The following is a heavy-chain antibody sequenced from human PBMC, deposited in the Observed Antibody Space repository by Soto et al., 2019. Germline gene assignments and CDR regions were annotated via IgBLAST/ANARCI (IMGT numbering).Heavy chain of an antibody. CDR2: ISGSGGST. CDR1: GFTFSSYA. J-gene: IGHJ4*02. V-gene: IGHV3-23*01. CDR3: AKGREWLWLYFDY. Sequence: PGGSLRPSCAASGFTFSSYAMSWVRQAPGKGLEWVSAISGSGGSTYYADSVKGRFTISRDNSKNTLYLQMNSLRAEDTAVYYCAKGREWLWLYFDYWGQGTLVTVSS. D-gene: IGHD5-18*01.